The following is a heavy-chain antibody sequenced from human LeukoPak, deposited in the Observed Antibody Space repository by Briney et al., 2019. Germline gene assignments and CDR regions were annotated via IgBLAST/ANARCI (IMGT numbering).Heavy chain of an antibody. J-gene: IGHJ5*02. D-gene: IGHD4-17*01. CDR2: ITSSSSYI. V-gene: IGHV3-21*04. CDR1: GFTFSTYN. CDR3: ARDTGDYGDYVFRFDP. Sequence: GGSLRLSCAASGFTFSTYNMNWVRQAPGKGLEWVSSITSSSSYIYYADSVKGRFTISRDNAKNSLYLQMNSLRADDTAVYYCARDTGDYGDYVFRFDPWGQGTLVTVSS.